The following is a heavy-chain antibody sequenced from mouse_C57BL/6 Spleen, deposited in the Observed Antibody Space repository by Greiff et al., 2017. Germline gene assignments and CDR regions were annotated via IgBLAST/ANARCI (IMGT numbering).Heavy chain of an antibody. CDR2: INPYNGGT. V-gene: IGHV1-19*01. Sequence: EVQLQESGPVLVKPGASVKMSCKASGYTFTDYYMNWVKQSHGKSLEWIGVINPYNGGTSYNQKFKGKATLTVDKSSSTAYMELNSLTSEDSAVYYCARDEDYDRFFDYWGQGTTLTVAS. J-gene: IGHJ2*01. D-gene: IGHD2-4*01. CDR1: GYTFTDYY. CDR3: ARDEDYDRFFDY.